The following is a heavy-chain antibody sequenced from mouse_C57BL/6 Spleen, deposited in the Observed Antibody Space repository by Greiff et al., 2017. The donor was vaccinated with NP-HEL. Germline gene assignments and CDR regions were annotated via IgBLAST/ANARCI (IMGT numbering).Heavy chain of an antibody. J-gene: IGHJ2*01. D-gene: IGHD1-1*01. CDR1: GFTFSDYG. CDR2: ISSGSSTI. Sequence: EVKLMESGGGLVKPGGSLKLSCAASGFTFSDYGMHWVRQAPEKGLEWVAYISSGSSTIYYADTVKGRFTISRDNAKNTLFLQMTSLRSEDTAMYYCARDGRGYFDYWGQGTTLTVSS. CDR3: ARDGRGYFDY. V-gene: IGHV5-17*01.